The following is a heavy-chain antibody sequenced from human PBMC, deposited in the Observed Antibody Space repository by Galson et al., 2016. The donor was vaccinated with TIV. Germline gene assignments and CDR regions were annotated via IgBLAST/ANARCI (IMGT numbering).Heavy chain of an antibody. CDR3: ARTLYSESSGWYPDY. V-gene: IGHV2-70*11. Sequence: PALVKPTQTLTLTCTFSGFSLSTSGMCVTWIRQPPGKALEWLARIDWDDDTYYSTSLKTRLTISKDTTKNQVVLTMTNMDPWDTATDYCARTLYSESSGWYPDYRGQGTLVTVSS. D-gene: IGHD3-22*01. CDR2: IDWDDDT. J-gene: IGHJ4*02. CDR1: GFSLSTSGMC.